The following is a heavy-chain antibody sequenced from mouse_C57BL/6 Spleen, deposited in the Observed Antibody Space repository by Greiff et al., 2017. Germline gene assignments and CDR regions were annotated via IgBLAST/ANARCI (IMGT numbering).Heavy chain of an antibody. V-gene: IGHV5-4*01. CDR2: ISDGGSYT. Sequence: EVQGVESGGGLVKPGGSLKLSCAASGFTFSSYAMSWVRQTPEKRLEWVATISDGGSYTYYPDNVKGRFTISRDNAKNNLYLQMSHLKSEDTAMYYCARSPYYYGSSYRYWYFDVWGTGTTVTVSS. CDR1: GFTFSSYA. CDR3: ARSPYYYGSSYRYWYFDV. J-gene: IGHJ1*03. D-gene: IGHD1-1*01.